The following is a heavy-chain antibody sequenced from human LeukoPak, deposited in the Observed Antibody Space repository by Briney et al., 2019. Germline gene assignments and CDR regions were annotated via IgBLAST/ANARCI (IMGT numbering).Heavy chain of an antibody. CDR1: GFTFSSYA. D-gene: IGHD4-11*01. Sequence: GGSLRLSCAASGFTFSSYAMHWVRQAPGKGLEWVAVISYDGSNKYYADSVKGRFTISRDNSKNTLYLQMNSLRAEDTAVYYCARSDYSNYGPYYYYGMDVWGQGTTVTVSS. CDR2: ISYDGSNK. CDR3: ARSDYSNYGPYYYYGMDV. J-gene: IGHJ6*02. V-gene: IGHV3-30*04.